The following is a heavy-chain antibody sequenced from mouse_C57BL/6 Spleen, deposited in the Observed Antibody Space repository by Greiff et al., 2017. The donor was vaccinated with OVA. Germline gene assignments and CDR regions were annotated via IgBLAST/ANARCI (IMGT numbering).Heavy chain of an antibody. CDR3: TRDEITTVVAYYAMDY. D-gene: IGHD1-1*01. J-gene: IGHJ4*01. Sequence: EVMLVESGEGLVKPGGSLKLSCAASGFTFSSYAMSWVRQTPEKRLEWVAYISSGGDYIYYADTVKGRFTISRDNARNTLYLQMSSLKSEDTAMYYCTRDEITTVVAYYAMDYWGQGTSVTVSS. V-gene: IGHV5-9-1*02. CDR1: GFTFSSYA. CDR2: ISSGGDYI.